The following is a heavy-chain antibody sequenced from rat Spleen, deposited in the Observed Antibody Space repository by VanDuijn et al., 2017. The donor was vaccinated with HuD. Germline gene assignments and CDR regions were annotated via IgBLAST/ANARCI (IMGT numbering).Heavy chain of an antibody. CDR2: ITNTGGST. Sequence: EVQLVESGGGLVQPGRSLKLSCAASGFTFSDYYMAWIRQAPGKGLEWVASITNTGGSTYYPDSVKGRFTISRDNAKSTLYLQMNSLRSEDTATYDCTRDRHYDGSYPRDYWGQGVMVTVSS. CDR1: GFTFSDYY. V-gene: IGHV5-31*01. J-gene: IGHJ2*01. CDR3: TRDRHYDGSYPRDY. D-gene: IGHD1-12*02.